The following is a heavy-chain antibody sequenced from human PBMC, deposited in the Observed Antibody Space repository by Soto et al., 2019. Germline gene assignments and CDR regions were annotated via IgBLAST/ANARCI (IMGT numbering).Heavy chain of an antibody. J-gene: IGHJ4*02. CDR3: ARDTGDGTFDF. CDR2: INAGYGNT. D-gene: IGHD1-1*01. Sequence: ASVKVSCKASGYTFSSYAMHWVRQAPGQRLEWMGWINAGYGNTKSSQKFQDRVTISRDTSASTAYMELTSLRSEDTAVYYCARDTGDGTFDFWGQGTRGTASS. CDR1: GYTFSSYA. V-gene: IGHV1-3*01.